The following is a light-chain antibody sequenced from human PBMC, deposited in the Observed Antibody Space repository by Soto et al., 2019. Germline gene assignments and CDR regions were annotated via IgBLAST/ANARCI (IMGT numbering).Light chain of an antibody. J-gene: IGKJ1*01. V-gene: IGKV1-5*03. CDR2: KAS. Sequence: DIQMTQSPSTLSGSVGDRVTITCRASQTISSWLAWYQQKPGKAPKLLIYKASTLKSGVPSRFSGSGSGTEFTLTISSLHPDDFATYYCQQYNSYSDAFGQGTKVELK. CDR1: QTISSW. CDR3: QQYNSYSDA.